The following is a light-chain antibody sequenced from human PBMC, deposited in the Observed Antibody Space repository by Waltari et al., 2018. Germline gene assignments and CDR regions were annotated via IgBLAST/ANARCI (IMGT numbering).Light chain of an antibody. V-gene: IGKV1-39*01. CDR1: QSISSY. Sequence: DIQMTQSPSSLSASVGDRVTITCRASQSISSYLNWYQQKPGKAPKLLIYAASSLQSGGPSRFSGSGSGTDFTLTISSLQPEDFATYYCQQSYSTPYTFGQGTKLEIK. J-gene: IGKJ2*01. CDR2: AAS. CDR3: QQSYSTPYT.